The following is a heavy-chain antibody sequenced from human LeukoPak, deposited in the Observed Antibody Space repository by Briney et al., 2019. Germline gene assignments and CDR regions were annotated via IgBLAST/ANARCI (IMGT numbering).Heavy chain of an antibody. V-gene: IGHV1-46*01. CDR3: ARAPDIVATSGSDALDI. CDR1: GYTFTSYY. CDR2: INPSGGST. D-gene: IGHD5-12*01. Sequence: ASVKVSCKASGYTFTSYYMRWVRQAPGQGLEWMGIINPSGGSTSYAQKFQGRVTMTRDTSTSTVYMELSSLRSEDTAVYYCARAPDIVATSGSDALDIWGQGTMVTVSS. J-gene: IGHJ3*02.